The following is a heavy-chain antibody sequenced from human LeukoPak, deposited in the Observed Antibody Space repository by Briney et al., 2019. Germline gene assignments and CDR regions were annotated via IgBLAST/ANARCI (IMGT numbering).Heavy chain of an antibody. Sequence: GGSLRLSCVGSGFTFGSYSMNWVRHAPGKGLEWVSYIGHTGSITDYADSVKGRFTISRDNAKNSLYLQMNSLRAEDTAVYYCAKSPITMVRGVIITQTLPFDYWGQGTLVTVSS. CDR2: IGHTGSIT. CDR1: GFTFGSYS. J-gene: IGHJ4*02. D-gene: IGHD3-10*01. CDR3: AKSPITMVRGVIITQTLPFDY. V-gene: IGHV3-48*04.